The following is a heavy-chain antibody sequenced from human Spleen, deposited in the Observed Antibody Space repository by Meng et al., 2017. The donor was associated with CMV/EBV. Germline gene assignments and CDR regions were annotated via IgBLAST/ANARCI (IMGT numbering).Heavy chain of an antibody. CDR3: AKQDWNDVPDY. CDR1: GYKFTEYW. V-gene: IGHV5-51*01. Sequence: GESLKISCKASGYKFTEYWIAWVRQMPGKGLEWMGIIFPADSETRYNPSFQGQVTISVDKSISTAYLQWNSLKASDTAMYYCAKQDWNDVPDYWGQGTLVTVSS. J-gene: IGHJ4*02. CDR2: IFPADSET. D-gene: IGHD1-1*01.